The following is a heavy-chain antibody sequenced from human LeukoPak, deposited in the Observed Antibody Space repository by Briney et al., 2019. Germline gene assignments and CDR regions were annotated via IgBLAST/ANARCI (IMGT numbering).Heavy chain of an antibody. CDR2: IRYDGSNK. J-gene: IGHJ6*03. V-gene: IGHV3-30*02. D-gene: IGHD4-17*01. Sequence: GGSLRLSCAASGFTFSSYGMHWVRQAPGKGLEWVAFIRYDGSNKYYADSVKGRFTISRDNSKNTLYLQMNSLRAEDTAVYYCARDLRYGHYYSMDVWGKGTTVTVSS. CDR3: ARDLRYGHYYSMDV. CDR1: GFTFSSYG.